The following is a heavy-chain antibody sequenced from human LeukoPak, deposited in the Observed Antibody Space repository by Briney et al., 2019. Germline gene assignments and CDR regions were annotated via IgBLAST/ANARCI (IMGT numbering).Heavy chain of an antibody. CDR2: IYYSGST. J-gene: IGHJ6*03. Sequence: PSETLSLTCTVSGGSISSYYWSWIRQPPGKGLEWIGSIYYSGSTYYNPSLKSRVTISVDTSKNQFSLKLSSVTAADTAVYYCARQKQYDFWSGFDYYYMDVWGKGTTVTVSS. V-gene: IGHV4-39*01. D-gene: IGHD3-3*01. CDR1: GGSISSYY. CDR3: ARQKQYDFWSGFDYYYMDV.